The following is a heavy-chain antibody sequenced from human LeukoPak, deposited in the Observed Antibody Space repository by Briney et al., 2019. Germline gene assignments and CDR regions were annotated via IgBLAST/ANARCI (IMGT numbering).Heavy chain of an antibody. J-gene: IGHJ6*04. D-gene: IGHD3-10*02. CDR3: AELGITMIGGV. CDR1: GFTFSTYW. V-gene: IGHV3-74*01. CDR2: INTDGSTT. Sequence: GGSLRLSCAASGFTFSTYWIHWVRQAPGKGLVWVSRINTDGSTTNYADSVKGRFTISRDNAKNSLYLQMNSLRAEDTAVYYCAELGITMIGGVWSKGTTVTISS.